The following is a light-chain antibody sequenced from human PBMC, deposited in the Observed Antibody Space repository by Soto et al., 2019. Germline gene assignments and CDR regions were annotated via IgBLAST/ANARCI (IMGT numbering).Light chain of an antibody. J-gene: IGKJ5*01. CDR2: AAS. CDR3: QHADSFPLIT. V-gene: IGKV1-12*01. CDR1: EDISTW. Sequence: DIQMTQSLSSLSASVGDRVTITCRSSEDISTWLAWYQQKPGKAPKLLIYAASSLQSGVPSRFSGSGSGTDFTLTISSLQPEDFATYYCQHADSFPLITCGQGTRL.